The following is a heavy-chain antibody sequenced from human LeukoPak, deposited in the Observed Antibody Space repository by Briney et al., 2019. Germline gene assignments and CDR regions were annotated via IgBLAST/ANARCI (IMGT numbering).Heavy chain of an antibody. CDR3: ARDCSSTSCYLRLYRMDV. CDR2: IYYSGST. Sequence: SETLSLTCTVSGGSVSSGSYYWSWIRQPPGKGLEWIGYIYYSGSTNYNPSLKSRVTISVDTSKNQFSLKLSSVTAADTAVYYCARDCSSTSCYLRLYRMDVWGKGTTVTVSS. CDR1: GGSVSSGSYY. J-gene: IGHJ6*04. V-gene: IGHV4-61*01. D-gene: IGHD2-2*01.